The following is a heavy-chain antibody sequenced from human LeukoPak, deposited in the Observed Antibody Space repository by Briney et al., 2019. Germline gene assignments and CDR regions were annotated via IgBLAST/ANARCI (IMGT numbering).Heavy chain of an antibody. CDR2: IWYDGSTK. Sequence: GGSLRLSCAASGFTFCSYGMRWVRQAPGKGLEWVAVIWYDGSTKYYADSVKGRFTISRDNSKNTLYLQMNTLRAEDTAVYYCARDLHGMDVWGQGTTVTVSS. CDR1: GFTFCSYG. V-gene: IGHV3-33*01. CDR3: ARDLHGMDV. J-gene: IGHJ6*02.